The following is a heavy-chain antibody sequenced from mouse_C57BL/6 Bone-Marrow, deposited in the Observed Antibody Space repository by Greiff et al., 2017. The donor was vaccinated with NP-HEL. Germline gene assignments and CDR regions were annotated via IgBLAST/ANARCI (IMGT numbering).Heavy chain of an antibody. CDR1: GYTFTSYW. D-gene: IGHD2-4*01. V-gene: IGHV1-61*01. Sequence: QVQLQQPGAELVRPGSSVKLSCKASGYTFTSYWMDWVKQRPGQGLEWIGNIYPSDSETHYNQKFKDKATLTVDKSSSTAYMQLSSLTSEDSAVYYCARSELRRSETWVAYGGQGTLVTVTA. CDR3: ARSELRRSETWVAY. CDR2: IYPSDSET. J-gene: IGHJ3*01.